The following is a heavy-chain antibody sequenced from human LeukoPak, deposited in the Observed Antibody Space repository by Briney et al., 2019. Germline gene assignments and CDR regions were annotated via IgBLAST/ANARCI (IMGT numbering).Heavy chain of an antibody. CDR1: GGSFSGYY. D-gene: IGHD4-17*01. CDR3: ARVKVPFDYGDNGLWYFDL. V-gene: IGHV4-34*01. Sequence: SQTLSLTCAVYGGSFSGYYWSWIRQPPGKGLEWIGEINHSGSTNYNPSLKSRVTISVDTSKNQFSLKLSSVTAADTAVYYCARVKVPFDYGDNGLWYFDLWGRGTLVTVSS. J-gene: IGHJ2*01. CDR2: INHSGST.